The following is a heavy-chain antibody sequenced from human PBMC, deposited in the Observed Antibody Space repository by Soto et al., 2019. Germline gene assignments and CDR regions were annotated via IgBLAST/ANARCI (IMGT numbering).Heavy chain of an antibody. CDR2: INPNSGGT. CDR3: ARGTGTPAPYYPDYGMDV. V-gene: IGHV1-2*02. J-gene: IGHJ6*02. Sequence: ASVKASCKASGYTFTGYYMHWVRQAPGQGLEWMGWINPNSGGTNYAQKFQGRVTMTRDTSISTAYMELSRPRSDDTAVYYCARGTGTPAPYYPDYGMDVWGQGT. D-gene: IGHD2-8*02. CDR1: GYTFTGYY.